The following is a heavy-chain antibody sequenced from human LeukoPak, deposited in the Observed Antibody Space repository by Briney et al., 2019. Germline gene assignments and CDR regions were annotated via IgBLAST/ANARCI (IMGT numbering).Heavy chain of an antibody. CDR2: INSDGSRT. J-gene: IGHJ4*02. CDR3: AKVSGWYGTHTDY. Sequence: GGSLRLSCAASGFTFSSYWMHWVRQVPGKGLVWVSLINSDGSRTGYADSVKGRFTISRDNVDNTLFLQMNSLRPEDTAVYYCAKVSGWYGTHTDYWGQGTLVTVSS. CDR1: GFTFSSYW. V-gene: IGHV3-74*01. D-gene: IGHD6-19*01.